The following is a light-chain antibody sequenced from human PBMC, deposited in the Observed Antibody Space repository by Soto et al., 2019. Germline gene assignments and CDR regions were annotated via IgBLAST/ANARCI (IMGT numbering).Light chain of an antibody. Sequence: EIVMTQSPATLSVSPGERATLSCRASQSVNTNLAWYQQKPGQAPRLLINYASSRATGIPARFSGSGSGTEFTLTISSLQSEDFAVYYCQQYNNWPLTFGGGTKVEI. V-gene: IGKV3-15*01. CDR1: QSVNTN. J-gene: IGKJ4*01. CDR3: QQYNNWPLT. CDR2: YAS.